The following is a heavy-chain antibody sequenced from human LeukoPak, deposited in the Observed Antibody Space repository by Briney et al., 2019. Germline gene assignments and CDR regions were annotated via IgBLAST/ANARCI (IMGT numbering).Heavy chain of an antibody. CDR1: GGTFSSYA. V-gene: IGHV1-69*06. J-gene: IGHJ4*02. CDR2: IIPIFGTV. D-gene: IGHD2-15*01. CDR3: AKVLVAATHYLDY. Sequence: SVKVSCKASGGTFSSYAISWVRQAPGQGLEWMGGIIPIFGTVNYAQKFQGRVTITADKSTSTAYMELSSLRSDDTAVYYCAKVLVAATHYLDYWGQGTLVTVSS.